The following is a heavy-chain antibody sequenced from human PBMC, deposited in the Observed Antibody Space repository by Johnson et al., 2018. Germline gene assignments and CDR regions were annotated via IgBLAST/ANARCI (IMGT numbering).Heavy chain of an antibody. Sequence: VESGRSLRLSCAASGFTFDDYAMHWVRQAQGKGLEWVSGISWNSCSIGYADSVKGRFTISRDNAKNSLYLQMNSLRAEDTALYYFAKDTLGDYSYGMDVWGQGTTVTVSS. J-gene: IGHJ6*02. CDR3: AKDTLGDYSYGMDV. V-gene: IGHV3-9*01. CDR1: GFTFDDYA. CDR2: ISWNSCSI.